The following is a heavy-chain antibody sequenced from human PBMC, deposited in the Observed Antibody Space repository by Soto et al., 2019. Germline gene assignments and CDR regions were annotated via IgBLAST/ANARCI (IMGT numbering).Heavy chain of an antibody. Sequence: EVQLVESGGGLVKPGGSLRLSCAASGFAFSSYSMNWVRQAPGKGLEWVSSISSSGTGIYYPDSVRGRFTISRDNAKNSLYLQMSSLRAEDTAVYYCARAYSDAFDIWGQGTMVTVSS. CDR1: GFAFSSYS. J-gene: IGHJ3*02. D-gene: IGHD2-15*01. CDR3: ARAYSDAFDI. CDR2: ISSSGTGI. V-gene: IGHV3-21*04.